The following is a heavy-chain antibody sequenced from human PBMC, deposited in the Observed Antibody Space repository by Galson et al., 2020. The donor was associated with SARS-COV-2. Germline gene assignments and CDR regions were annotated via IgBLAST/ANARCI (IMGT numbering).Heavy chain of an antibody. Sequence: ASVKVSCTASGYTFSNYAIHWVRQDFGQRLEWMGWINPGNGNTKYSQKFQGRVTITKDTSASTVYMELSSLRSKDTAVYYCARGDQSTGWEGPIFYYYHYYMDVWGNGTTVTVSS. D-gene: IGHD6-25*01. V-gene: IGHV1-3*01. J-gene: IGHJ6*03. CDR1: GYTFSNYA. CDR3: ARGDQSTGWEGPIFYYYHYYMDV. CDR2: INPGNGNT.